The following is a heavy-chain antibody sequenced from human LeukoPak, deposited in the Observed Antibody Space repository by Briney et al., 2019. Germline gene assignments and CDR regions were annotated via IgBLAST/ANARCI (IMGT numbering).Heavy chain of an antibody. CDR1: GYTFTSYG. CDR3: ARDGGNYYDILTGYYHSALNWFDP. D-gene: IGHD3-9*01. J-gene: IGHJ5*02. Sequence: ASVKVSCKASGYTFTSYGISWVRQAPGQGLEWMGWISAYNGNTNYAQKLQGRVTMTTDTSTSTAYMELRSLRSDDTAVYYCARDGGNYYDILTGYYHSALNWFDPWGQGTLVTVSS. V-gene: IGHV1-18*01. CDR2: ISAYNGNT.